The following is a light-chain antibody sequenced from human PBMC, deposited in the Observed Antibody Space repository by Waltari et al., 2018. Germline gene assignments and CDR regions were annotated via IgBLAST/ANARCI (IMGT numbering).Light chain of an antibody. Sequence: QSVLTQPPSASGTPGQRVTISCSGTGSHIVFYTVTWYQQLPGTAPKLRVYGSIHRPSGVPDRFSGSWSGTSASLAISGLQSEDEADYYCSAWDDSLNGWVFGGGTKVTAL. CDR1: GSHIVFYT. CDR3: SAWDDSLNGWV. V-gene: IGLV1-44*01. CDR2: GSI. J-gene: IGLJ3*02.